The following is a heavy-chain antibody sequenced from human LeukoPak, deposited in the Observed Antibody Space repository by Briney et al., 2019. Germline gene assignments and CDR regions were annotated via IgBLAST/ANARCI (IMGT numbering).Heavy chain of an antibody. CDR2: IYYSGST. CDR1: GGSISSSSYY. V-gene: IGHV4-39*01. J-gene: IGHJ4*02. Sequence: PSETLSLTCTVSGGSISSSSYYWGWIRQPPGKGLEWIGSIYYSGSTYYNPSLKSRLTISVDTSKNQFSLKLSSVTAADTAVYYCARHQTKGIVLLWFGGLDFWGQGTLVTVSS. CDR3: ARHQTKGIVLLWFGGLDF. D-gene: IGHD3-10*01.